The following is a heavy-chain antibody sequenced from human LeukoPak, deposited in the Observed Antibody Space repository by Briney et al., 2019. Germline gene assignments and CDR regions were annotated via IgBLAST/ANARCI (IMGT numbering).Heavy chain of an antibody. V-gene: IGHV4-38-2*02. CDR3: ARDRRVNWNYEAWFDP. CDR1: GYSISSGYY. D-gene: IGHD1-7*01. Sequence: SETLSLTCTVSGYSISSGYYWGWIRQPPGKGLEWIGSIYHSGSTYYNPSLKSRVTISVDTSKNQFSLKLSSVTAADTAVYCCARDRRVNWNYEAWFDPWGQGTLVTVSS. CDR2: IYHSGST. J-gene: IGHJ5*02.